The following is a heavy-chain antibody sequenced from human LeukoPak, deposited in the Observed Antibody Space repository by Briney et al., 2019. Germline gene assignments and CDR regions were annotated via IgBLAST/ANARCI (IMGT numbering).Heavy chain of an antibody. CDR2: IGGDGGST. D-gene: IGHD6-13*01. Sequence: PGGSLRLSCAASGFTFNAYALHWVRQAPGKGLEWVSLIGGDGGSTKYADSVKGRFTISRDNSKNSLYLQMNSLRTEDTALYYCARDTGSSWLLDYWGRGTLVTVSS. V-gene: IGHV3-43*02. CDR3: ARDTGSSWLLDY. CDR1: GFTFNAYA. J-gene: IGHJ4*02.